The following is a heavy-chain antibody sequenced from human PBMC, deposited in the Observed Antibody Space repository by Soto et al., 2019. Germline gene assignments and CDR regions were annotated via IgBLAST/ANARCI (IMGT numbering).Heavy chain of an antibody. CDR2: VYWDEDK. J-gene: IGHJ3*02. V-gene: IGHV2-5*02. D-gene: IGHD2-15*01. CDR1: GFSPSTSGVG. CDR3: AHDTLPYGGNAFDI. Sequence: QITLKESGPTLVKPTQTLTLTCTSSGFSPSTSGVGVAWIRQPPRKALEWLAFVYWDEDKRYSPSLKSRLTITKNTSKNQLVLTMTNMDPVDTATYYCAHDTLPYGGNAFDIWGQGTMVTVSS.